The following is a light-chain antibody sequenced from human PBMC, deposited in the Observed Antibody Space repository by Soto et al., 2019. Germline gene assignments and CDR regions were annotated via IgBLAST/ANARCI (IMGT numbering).Light chain of an antibody. CDR1: SGSIASNY. CDR2: EDN. Sequence: NFMLTQPHSVSESPGKTVTISCTRSSGSIASNYVQWYQQRPGSSPTTVIYEDNQRPSGVPDRFSGSIDSSSNSASLTISGLKTEDEADSYCQSYDSSYAVFGGGTQLTVL. V-gene: IGLV6-57*01. J-gene: IGLJ7*01. CDR3: QSYDSSYAV.